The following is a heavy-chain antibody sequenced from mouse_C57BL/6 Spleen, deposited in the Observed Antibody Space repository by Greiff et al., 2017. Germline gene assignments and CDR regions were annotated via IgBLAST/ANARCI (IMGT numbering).Heavy chain of an antibody. CDR3: ARTMGTLQDYAMDY. D-gene: IGHD2-10*01. CDR2: INPGSGGT. CDR1: GYAFTNYL. V-gene: IGHV1-54*01. J-gene: IGHJ4*01. Sequence: QVQLQQSGAELVRPGTSVKVSCKASGYAFTNYLIEWVKQRPGQGLEWIGVINPGSGGTNYNEKFKGKATLTGDKSSSTAYMQRSSLTSEDSAVYFCARTMGTLQDYAMDYWGQGTSVTVSS.